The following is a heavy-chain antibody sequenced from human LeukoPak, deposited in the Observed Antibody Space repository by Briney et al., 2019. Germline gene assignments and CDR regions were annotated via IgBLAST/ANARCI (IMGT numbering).Heavy chain of an antibody. J-gene: IGHJ4*02. CDR1: GFTVSSNY. CDR3: ARATYYYDSSGYYVFYFDN. D-gene: IGHD3-22*01. CDR2: IYSGGST. Sequence: GGSLRLSCAASGFTVSSNYMSWVRQAPGKGLEWVSFIYSGGSTYYADSVKGRFTISRDNSKNTLYLQMNSMRAEDTAVYYCARATYYYDSSGYYVFYFDNWGQGALVTVSS. V-gene: IGHV3-53*01.